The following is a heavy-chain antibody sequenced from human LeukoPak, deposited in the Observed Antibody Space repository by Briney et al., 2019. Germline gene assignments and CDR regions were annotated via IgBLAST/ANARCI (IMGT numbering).Heavy chain of an antibody. Sequence: GGSLRLSCAASGFTFSSYAMHWVRQAPGKGLEWVAVISYDGSNKYYADSVKGRFTISRDNSKNTLYLQMNSLRAEDTAVYYCARHANGQIDYWGQGTLVTVSS. V-gene: IGHV3-30-3*01. J-gene: IGHJ4*02. CDR2: ISYDGSNK. CDR3: ARHANGQIDY. CDR1: GFTFSSYA. D-gene: IGHD2-2*01.